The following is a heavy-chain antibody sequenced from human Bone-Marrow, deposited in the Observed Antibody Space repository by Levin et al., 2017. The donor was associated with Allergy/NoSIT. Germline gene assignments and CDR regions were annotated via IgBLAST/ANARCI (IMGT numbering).Heavy chain of an antibody. CDR2: ISTTGAVI. D-gene: IGHD2/OR15-2a*01. V-gene: IGHV3-23*01. Sequence: GGSLRLSCAASGFTFNTYSMSWARQPPGKGLEWVSSISTTGAVIYYADSVRGRFTISRDNSKNTMYLQMNSLRAEDTAVYYCAKGALSTLIDVWGQGTLVTVSA. J-gene: IGHJ5*02. CDR3: AKGALSTLIDV. CDR1: GFTFNTYS.